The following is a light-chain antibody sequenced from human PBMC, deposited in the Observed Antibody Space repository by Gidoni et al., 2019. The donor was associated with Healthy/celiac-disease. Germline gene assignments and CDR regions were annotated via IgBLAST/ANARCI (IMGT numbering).Light chain of an antibody. CDR1: QSVSRRP. J-gene: IGKJ1*01. Sequence: IGLTVSPATLSLSRGRRSTLSCRASQSVSRRPVTWYPPKPGQAPRLPVYGASSRATGIPDRFSGSGSGTDFTLTISRLEPEDFAVYYCQQYGSSPPWTFGQGTKVEIK. CDR3: QQYGSSPPWT. CDR2: GAS. V-gene: IGKV3-20*01.